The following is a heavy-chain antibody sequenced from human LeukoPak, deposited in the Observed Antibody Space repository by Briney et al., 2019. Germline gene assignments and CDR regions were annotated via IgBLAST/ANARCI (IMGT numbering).Heavy chain of an antibody. J-gene: IGHJ3*02. CDR3: AREEYCTNGVCYTHAFDI. V-gene: IGHV1-18*01. D-gene: IGHD2-8*01. CDR1: GYTFTSYG. Sequence: GASVKVSCKASGYTFTSYGISWVRQAPGQGLEWVGWISAYNGNTDYAQKFQGRVTMTTDTSTSTAYMELRSLRSDDTAVYYCAREEYCTNGVCYTHAFDIWGQGTMVTVSS. CDR2: ISAYNGNT.